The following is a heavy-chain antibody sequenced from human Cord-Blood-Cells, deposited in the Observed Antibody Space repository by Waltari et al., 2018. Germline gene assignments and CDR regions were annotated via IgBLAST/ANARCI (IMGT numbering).Heavy chain of an antibody. CDR1: GYSFTSYW. CDR2: IYPGDSDT. CDR3: VTTARGPYYYGSGSSYGMDV. D-gene: IGHD3-10*01. V-gene: IGHV5-51*03. Sequence: EVQLVQSGAEVKKPGESLKISCKGSGYSFTSYWIGWVRQMPGKGLEWMGIIYPGDSDTRYSPSFQGQVTISADKSISPAYLQWSSLKASDTAMYYCVTTARGPYYYGSGSSYGMDVWGQGTTVTVSS. J-gene: IGHJ6*02.